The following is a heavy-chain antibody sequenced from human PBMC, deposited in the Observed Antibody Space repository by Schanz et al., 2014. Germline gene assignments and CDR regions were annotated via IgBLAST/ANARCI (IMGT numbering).Heavy chain of an antibody. V-gene: IGHV1-18*01. Sequence: QDQLLQSGAAVKKPGSSVRVSCKASGYTFTTYAMSWVRQAPGQGLEWVGWISVYTGNTKYGQKVQGRVTMTADTSTNTAYMELTDLRSDDTAVYYCARDRRFFDRDDLYYFDSWGQGTLVTVSS. D-gene: IGHD3-3*01. J-gene: IGHJ4*02. CDR1: GYTFTTYA. CDR2: ISVYTGNT. CDR3: ARDRRFFDRDDLYYFDS.